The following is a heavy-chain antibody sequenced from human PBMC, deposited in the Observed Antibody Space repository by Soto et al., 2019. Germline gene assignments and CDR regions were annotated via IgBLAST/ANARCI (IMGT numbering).Heavy chain of an antibody. J-gene: IGHJ6*02. CDR3: TRASYSSSWYNYYYYYRMDV. CDR2: IRSKAYGGTT. Sequence: GSLRLSCTASGFTFGDYAMSWFRQAPGKGLEWVGFIRSKAYGGTTEYAASVKGRFTISRDDSKSIAYLQMNSLKTEDTAVYYCTRASYSSSWYNYYYYYRMDVWGQGTTVTVAS. CDR1: GFTFGDYA. D-gene: IGHD6-13*01. V-gene: IGHV3-49*03.